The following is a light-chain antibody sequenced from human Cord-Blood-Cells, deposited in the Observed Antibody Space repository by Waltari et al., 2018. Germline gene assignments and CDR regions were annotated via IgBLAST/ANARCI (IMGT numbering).Light chain of an antibody. J-gene: IGLJ1*01. CDR3: GTWDSSLSAGV. CDR1: SSNLGNNY. CDR2: ENN. V-gene: IGLV1-51*02. Sequence: QSVLTQPPSVSAAPGQKVTISCSGSSSNLGNNYVSWYQQLPGPAPKLLIYENNKRPSGIPDRFSGSKSGTSATLGITGLQTGDEADYYCGTWDSSLSAGVFGTGTKVTVL.